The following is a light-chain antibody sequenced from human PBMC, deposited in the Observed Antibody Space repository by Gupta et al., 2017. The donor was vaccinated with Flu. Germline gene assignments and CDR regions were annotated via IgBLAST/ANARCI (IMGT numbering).Light chain of an antibody. J-gene: IGKJ1*01. V-gene: IGKV1-39*01. CDR2: NTS. CDR1: QKIISY. CDR3: QQTNIFPRL. Sequence: PAYLLASVGDRVTSTCRASQKIISYLDWYQQKPGKAPQLLISNTSRGESGVPYRFSGSGCGTDFTLTISRRQPEDFANYYCQQTNIFPRLFGQGTQVEIK.